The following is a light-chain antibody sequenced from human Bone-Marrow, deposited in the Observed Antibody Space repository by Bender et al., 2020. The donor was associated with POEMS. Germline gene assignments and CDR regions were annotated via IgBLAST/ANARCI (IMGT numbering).Light chain of an antibody. CDR1: SSNIGSYF. Sequence: QSVLTQPPSASGTPGQKVTISCSGGSSNIGSYFVYWYQQFPGTAPKLVIYGNDQRPSGVPDRLSGSKSSTSASLAISGVRSEDEADYYCAVWDDSVSGWVFGGGTKLTVL. J-gene: IGLJ3*02. CDR2: GND. CDR3: AVWDDSVSGWV. V-gene: IGLV1-47*01.